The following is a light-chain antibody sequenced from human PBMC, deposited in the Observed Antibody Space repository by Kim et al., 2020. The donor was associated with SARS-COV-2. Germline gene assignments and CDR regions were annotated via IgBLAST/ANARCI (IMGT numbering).Light chain of an antibody. CDR2: EVS. CDR3: SSYAGSNNLV. Sequence: QSVTIACTGTSSDVGGYNYVSWYQQHPGKAPKLMIYEVSKRPSGVPDRFSGSKSGTTASLTVSGLQAEDEAEYYCSSYAGSNNLVFGGGTKLTVL. CDR1: SSDVGGYNY. V-gene: IGLV2-8*01. J-gene: IGLJ3*02.